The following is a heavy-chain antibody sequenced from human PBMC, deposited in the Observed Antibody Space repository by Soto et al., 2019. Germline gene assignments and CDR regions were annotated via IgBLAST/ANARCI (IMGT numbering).Heavy chain of an antibody. Sequence: QVQLVQSGAEVKKPGASVKVSCKASGYTFTSYGISWVRQAPGQGLEWMGWISAYNGNTNYAQKLQGRVTMTTDTSTSTAYMELRSLRSDDTAVYYCAREPLTQSRSSQFRYYYYCMDVWGQGTTVTVSS. D-gene: IGHD6-6*01. J-gene: IGHJ6*02. V-gene: IGHV1-18*01. CDR1: GYTFTSYG. CDR3: AREPLTQSRSSQFRYYYYCMDV. CDR2: ISAYNGNT.